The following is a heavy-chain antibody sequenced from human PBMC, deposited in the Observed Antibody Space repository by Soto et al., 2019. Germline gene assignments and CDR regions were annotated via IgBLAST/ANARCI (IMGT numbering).Heavy chain of an antibody. CDR1: GGSVSSGSYY. V-gene: IGHV4-61*01. J-gene: IGHJ6*02. D-gene: IGHD2-2*02. CDR2: IYYSGST. CDR3: ARDGAQLLYGWDGDYYYGMDV. Sequence: SETLSLTCTVSGGSVSSGSYYWSWIRQPPGKGLEWIGYIYYSGSTNYNPSLKSRVTISVDTSKNQFSLKLSSVTAADTAVYHCARDGAQLLYGWDGDYYYGMDVWGQGTTVTVSS.